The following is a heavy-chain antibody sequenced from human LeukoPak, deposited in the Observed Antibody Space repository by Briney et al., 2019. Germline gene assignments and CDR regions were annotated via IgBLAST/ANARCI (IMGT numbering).Heavy chain of an antibody. CDR1: GFTFSSYA. Sequence: GGSLRLSCAASGFTFSSYAMSWVRQAPGKGLEWVSAISDSGGSTYYADSVKGRFTISRDNSKNTLYLQMNSLRAEDTAVYYCAKAPKVRRIVVVTAYYYGMDVWGQGTTVTVSS. D-gene: IGHD2-21*02. CDR2: ISDSGGST. J-gene: IGHJ6*02. CDR3: AKAPKVRRIVVVTAYYYGMDV. V-gene: IGHV3-23*01.